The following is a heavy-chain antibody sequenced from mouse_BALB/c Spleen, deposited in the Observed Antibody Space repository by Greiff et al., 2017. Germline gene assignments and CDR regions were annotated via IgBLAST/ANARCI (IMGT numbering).Heavy chain of an antibody. D-gene: IGHD2-4*01. Sequence: EVKVVESGGGLVQPGGSLRLSCATSGFTFSDFYMEWVRQPPGKRLEWIAASRNKANDYTTEYSASVKGRFIVSRDTSQSILYLQMNALRAEDTAIYYCARDSHYDHYFDYWGQGTTLTVSS. CDR3: ARDSHYDHYFDY. CDR2: SRNKANDYTT. CDR1: GFTFSDFY. J-gene: IGHJ2*01. V-gene: IGHV7-1*02.